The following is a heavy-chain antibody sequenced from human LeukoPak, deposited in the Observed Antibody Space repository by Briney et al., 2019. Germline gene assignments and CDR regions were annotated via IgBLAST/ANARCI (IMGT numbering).Heavy chain of an antibody. CDR3: AKDRGSGSYSDY. CDR1: GFTFDDYA. CDR2: ISWDGGST. J-gene: IGHJ4*02. Sequence: GGSLRLSCAASGFTFDDYAMHWVRQAPGKGLEWVSLISWDGGSTYYADSVKGRFTISRDNGKNSLYLQMNSLRAEDTALYYCAKDRGSGSYSDYWGQGTLVTVSS. V-gene: IGHV3-43D*03. D-gene: IGHD1-26*01.